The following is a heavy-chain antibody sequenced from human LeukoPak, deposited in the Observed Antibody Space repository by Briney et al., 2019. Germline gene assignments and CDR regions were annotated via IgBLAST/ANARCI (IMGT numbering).Heavy chain of an antibody. J-gene: IGHJ5*02. CDR1: GYPFTTYE. Sequence: GASVKVSCKTSGYPFTTYEINWVRQAAGQGLEWMGWVHPDTGYADYAQKFQGRVTMTSDTSISTAYKELSSLRSDDTAVYFCARGPRNDPWGQGTLVTVSS. V-gene: IGHV1-8*01. CDR3: ARGPRNDP. D-gene: IGHD1-14*01. CDR2: VHPDTGYA.